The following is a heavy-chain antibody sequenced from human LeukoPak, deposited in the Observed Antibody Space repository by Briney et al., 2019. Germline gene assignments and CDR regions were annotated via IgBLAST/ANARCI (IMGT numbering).Heavy chain of an antibody. Sequence: SETLSLTCTVSGVSVTSDYWSWLRQPPGKGLEWIGYMYYSGSTNYNPSLKSRVTISGDTSKNQFSLKLSSVTAADTAVYYCARRYCSSTSCPIDYWGQGTLVSVSS. V-gene: IGHV4-59*08. CDR3: ARRYCSSTSCPIDY. CDR1: GVSVTSDY. CDR2: MYYSGST. D-gene: IGHD2-2*01. J-gene: IGHJ4*02.